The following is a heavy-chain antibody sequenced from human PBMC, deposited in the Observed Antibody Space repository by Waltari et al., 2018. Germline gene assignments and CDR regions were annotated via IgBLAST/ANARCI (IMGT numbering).Heavy chain of an antibody. CDR2: VPYIVAT. CDR1: GGPISNNRHY. V-gene: IGHV4-39*01. Sequence: QLQLQESGPGLVKPSETLPLSCSVSGGPISNNRHYWGWIRQPPGQGLEWIATVPYIVATYSSPSVMSRFTISRDTSKNQLSLTLGSVTAADTAMYYCATYIGASVGTAAFDVWGQGTMFTVSS. D-gene: IGHD5-12*01. CDR3: ATYIGASVGTAAFDV. J-gene: IGHJ3*01.